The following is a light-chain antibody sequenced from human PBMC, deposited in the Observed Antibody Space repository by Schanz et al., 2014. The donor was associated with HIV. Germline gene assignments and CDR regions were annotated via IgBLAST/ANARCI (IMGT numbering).Light chain of an antibody. CDR3: QQLNSYPRGFT. Sequence: EIVLTQSPGTLSLSPGERGTLSCRASQSVSSSYLAWYQQKPGQAPTLLIYGASSRATGIPDRFSGSGSGTDFTLTISRLEPEDFATYYCQQLNSYPRGFTFGPGTKVDIK. V-gene: IGKV3-20*01. J-gene: IGKJ3*01. CDR1: QSVSSSY. CDR2: GAS.